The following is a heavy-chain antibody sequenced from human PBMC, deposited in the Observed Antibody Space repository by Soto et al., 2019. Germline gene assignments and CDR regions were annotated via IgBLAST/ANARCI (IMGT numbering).Heavy chain of an antibody. Sequence: QVPLVQSGAEVKQPGSSVKVSCKASGGTFSSYTISWVRQAPGQGLEWMGRIIPILGIANYAQKFQGRVTITADKSTSTAYMELSSLRSEDTAVYYCASGDGYNYRIAYWGQGTLVTVSS. D-gene: IGHD5-12*01. J-gene: IGHJ4*02. CDR2: IIPILGIA. V-gene: IGHV1-69*02. CDR1: GGTFSSYT. CDR3: ASGDGYNYRIAY.